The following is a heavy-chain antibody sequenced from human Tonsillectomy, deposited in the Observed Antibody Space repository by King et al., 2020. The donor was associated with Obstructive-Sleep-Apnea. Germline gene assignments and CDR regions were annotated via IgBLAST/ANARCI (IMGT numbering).Heavy chain of an antibody. CDR1: GGSMRSTNYY. J-gene: IGHJ6*02. V-gene: IGHV4-39*07. Sequence: LQLQESGPGLVKPSETLSLTCTVSGGSMRSTNYYWGWIRQPPGKGLEWIGSIFYSGSTYYNPSLKSRVTISVDPSKNQFSLNPNSVTAADTAVYFCATTGDRYNYYYAMDVWGQGTTVTVSS. CDR3: ATTGDRYNYYYAMDV. CDR2: IFYSGST. D-gene: IGHD1-26*01.